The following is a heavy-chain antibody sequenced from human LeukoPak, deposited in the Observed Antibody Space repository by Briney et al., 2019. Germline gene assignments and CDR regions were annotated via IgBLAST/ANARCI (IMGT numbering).Heavy chain of an antibody. Sequence: PGGSLRLSCAASGFSLSNYWMNWVRQAPGKGLEWVANIKQDGSEKNYVDSVKGQFSISRDNAKNSLILQMNSLRDEDTAVYYCARGVWAPFDSWGQGTLVSVSS. D-gene: IGHD7-27*01. CDR1: GFSLSNYW. CDR3: ARGVWAPFDS. CDR2: IKQDGSEK. J-gene: IGHJ4*02. V-gene: IGHV3-7*01.